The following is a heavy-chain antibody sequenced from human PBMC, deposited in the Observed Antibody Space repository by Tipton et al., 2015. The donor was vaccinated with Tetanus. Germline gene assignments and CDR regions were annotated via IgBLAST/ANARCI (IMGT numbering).Heavy chain of an antibody. CDR3: GRAAGGGGRINGPAGIDY. CDR2: INPIGGST. J-gene: IGHJ4*02. Sequence: QLVQSGPEVKKPGASVKVSCKASGYTLTSYHMHWVRQAPGQGLEWMGIINPIGGSTSYAQKFQGGITMTGDTSTSPVYMDLNSGRSGDTAVYSGGRAAGGGGRINGPAGIDYWGQGTLVTVSS. V-gene: IGHV1-46*01. D-gene: IGHD1-20*01. CDR1: GYTLTSYH.